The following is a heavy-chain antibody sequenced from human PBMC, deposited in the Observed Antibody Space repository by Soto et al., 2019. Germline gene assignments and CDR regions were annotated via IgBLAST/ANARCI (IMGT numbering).Heavy chain of an antibody. V-gene: IGHV1-18*01. D-gene: IGHD3-22*01. Sequence: ASMKVSCKASGYTFSSYGISWVRQAPGQGLEWVGWISAYNGNTNYAQKFQGRVTLTTDTFTSTAYIELRSLRSDDTAVYYCAREYYYDSRGNFDYWGLGTLVTVSS. CDR2: ISAYNGNT. CDR1: GYTFSSYG. CDR3: AREYYYDSRGNFDY. J-gene: IGHJ4*02.